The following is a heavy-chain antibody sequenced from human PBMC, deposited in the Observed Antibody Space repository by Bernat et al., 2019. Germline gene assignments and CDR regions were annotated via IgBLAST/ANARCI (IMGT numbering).Heavy chain of an antibody. V-gene: IGHV3-53*04. CDR2: IYSGGST. Sequence: EVQLVESGGGLVQPGGSLRLSCAASGFTVSSNYMSWVRQAPGKGLEWVSVIYSGGSTYYADSVKGRFTSSRHNSKTTLYLQMNSLIAEDTAMYYCAGVYRRNDYWGQGTLVTVSS. D-gene: IGHD5-18*01. J-gene: IGHJ4*02. CDR3: AGVYRRNDY. CDR1: GFTVSSNY.